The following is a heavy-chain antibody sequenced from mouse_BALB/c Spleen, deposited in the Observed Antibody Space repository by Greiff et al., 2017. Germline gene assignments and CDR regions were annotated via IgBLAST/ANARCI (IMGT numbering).Heavy chain of an antibody. CDR2: ISSGSSTI. CDR3: ARLWLRGAMDY. D-gene: IGHD2-2*01. Sequence: EVKLMESGGGLVQPGGSRKLSCAASGFTFSSFGMHWVRQAPEKGLEWVAYISSGSSTIYYADTVKGRFTISRDNPKNTLFLQMTSLRSEDTAMYYCARLWLRGAMDYWGQGTSVTVSS. CDR1: GFTFSSFG. J-gene: IGHJ4*01. V-gene: IGHV5-17*02.